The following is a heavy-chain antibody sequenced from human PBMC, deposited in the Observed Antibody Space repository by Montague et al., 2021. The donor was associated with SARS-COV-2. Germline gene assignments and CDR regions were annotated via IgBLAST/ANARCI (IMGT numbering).Heavy chain of an antibody. CDR3: ASKMVLADCFGF. V-gene: IGHV4-59*01. D-gene: IGHD2-21*02. CDR2: ISSTGST. CDR1: GDSFTYFY. Sequence: SETLSLTCSVSGDSFTYFYWSWIRQPPGKGLEWVGYISSTGSTNYNPSYKSRITISVDTSKYQFSLKVTSVTAADTAVYYCASKMVLADCFGFWGHGTMATVSS. J-gene: IGHJ3*01.